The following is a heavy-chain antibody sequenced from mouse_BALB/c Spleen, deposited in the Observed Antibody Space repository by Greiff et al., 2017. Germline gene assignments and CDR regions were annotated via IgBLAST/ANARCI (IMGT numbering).Heavy chain of an antibody. D-gene: IGHD1-1*01. V-gene: IGHV1S81*02. J-gene: IGHJ1*01. Sequence: QVHVKQSGAELVKPGASVKLSCKASGYTFTSYYMYWVKQRPGQGLEWIGEINPSNGGTNFNEKFKSKATLTVDKSSSTAYMQLSSLTSEDSAVYYCTRDYGSSYDGYFDVWGAGTTVTVSS. CDR3: TRDYGSSYDGYFDV. CDR1: GYTFTSYY. CDR2: INPSNGGT.